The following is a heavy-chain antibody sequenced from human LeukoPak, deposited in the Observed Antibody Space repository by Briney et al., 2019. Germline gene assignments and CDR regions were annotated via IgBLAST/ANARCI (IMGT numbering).Heavy chain of an antibody. J-gene: IGHJ4*02. D-gene: IGHD6-13*01. CDR3: ASLHEEGIAAAGTGDY. Sequence: LPGGSLRLSCAASGFTFSSYGMHWVRQAPGKGLEWVAVISYDGSNKYYADSVKGRFTISRDNAKKSLYLQMNSLRAEDTAVYYCASLHEEGIAAAGTGDYWGQGTLVTVSS. CDR1: GFTFSSYG. V-gene: IGHV3-30*03. CDR2: ISYDGSNK.